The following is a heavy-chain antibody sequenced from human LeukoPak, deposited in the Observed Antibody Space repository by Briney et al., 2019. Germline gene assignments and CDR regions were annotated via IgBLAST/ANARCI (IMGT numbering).Heavy chain of an antibody. CDR2: ISGSGGST. CDR3: AKVRWDNSGWYYLDD. Sequence: GGSLRLSCSASGFTFNSYGMSWVRQAPGKGLEWVSGISGSGGSTYYADSVKGRFTISRDNSKSTLYLQMNSLRAEDTAVYYCAKVRWDNSGWYYLDDWGQGTLVTVSS. V-gene: IGHV3-23*01. CDR1: GFTFNSYG. J-gene: IGHJ4*02. D-gene: IGHD6-19*01.